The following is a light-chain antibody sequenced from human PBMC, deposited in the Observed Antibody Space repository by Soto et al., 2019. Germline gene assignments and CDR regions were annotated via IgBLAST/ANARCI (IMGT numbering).Light chain of an antibody. CDR2: YDD. J-gene: IGLJ2*01. V-gene: IGLV1-44*01. CDR1: SSNIAGNT. CDR3: AAWDDSLNGPV. Sequence: QSVLTQPPSLSGTPGQRVTISCSGSSSNIAGNTVHWYQHLPGTAPKLLIYYDDLLPSGVSDRFSGSKSGTSASLAISGLQSEDEAGYYCAAWDDSLNGPVFGGGTKLTVL.